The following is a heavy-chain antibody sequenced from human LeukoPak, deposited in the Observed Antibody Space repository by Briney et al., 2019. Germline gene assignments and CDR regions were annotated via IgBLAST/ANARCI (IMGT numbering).Heavy chain of an antibody. CDR3: ARGGYSPDY. Sequence: SGGSLRLSCVASGFTFNTYSMNWVRQTPGRGLEWVSYISTTSATIYYADSVKGRFTISRDNVKNSLYLQMNSLRAEDTALYYCARGGYSPDYWGQGTLVTVSS. D-gene: IGHD3-22*01. V-gene: IGHV3-48*01. CDR2: ISTTSATI. J-gene: IGHJ4*02. CDR1: GFTFNTYS.